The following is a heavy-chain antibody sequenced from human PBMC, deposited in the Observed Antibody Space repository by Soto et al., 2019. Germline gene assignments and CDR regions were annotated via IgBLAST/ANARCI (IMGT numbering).Heavy chain of an antibody. V-gene: IGHV4-39*01. J-gene: IGHJ5*02. D-gene: IGHD3-10*01. CDR2: IYYSGST. Sequence: QLQLQESGPGLVKPSETLSLTCTVSGGSISSSSYYWGWIRQPPGKGLEWIGSIYYSGSTYYNPSLKSRVTISVDTSKNQFSLKLSSVTAADTAVYYCARIAVRHYYGSGSYRPNWFDPWGQGTLVTVSS. CDR3: ARIAVRHYYGSGSYRPNWFDP. CDR1: GGSISSSSYY.